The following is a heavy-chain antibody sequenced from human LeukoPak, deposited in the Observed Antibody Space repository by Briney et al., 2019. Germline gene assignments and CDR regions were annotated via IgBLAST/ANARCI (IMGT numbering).Heavy chain of an antibody. CDR3: ARRSTVGLVYAFDI. Sequence: SETLSLTCTVSGGSISSYYWSWIRQPPGKGLEWIGYIYYSGSTYYNPSLKSRVTISVDTSKNQFSLKLSSVTAADTAVYYCARRSTVGLVYAFDIWGQGTMVTVSS. CDR2: IYYSGST. D-gene: IGHD4-23*01. V-gene: IGHV4-59*12. J-gene: IGHJ3*02. CDR1: GGSISSYY.